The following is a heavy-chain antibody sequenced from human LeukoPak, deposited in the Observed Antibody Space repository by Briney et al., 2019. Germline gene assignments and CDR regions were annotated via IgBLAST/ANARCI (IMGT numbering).Heavy chain of an antibody. Sequence: ASVKVSCKGSGYTLTELSMHWVRQAPGKGLEWMGGFDPEDGETIYAQKFQGRVTMTEDTSTDTAYMELSSLRAEDTALYYCAKEGRSGSSWSSWVSSLQDYYYYYGMDVWGQGTTVTVSS. J-gene: IGHJ6*02. D-gene: IGHD6-13*01. V-gene: IGHV1-24*01. CDR2: FDPEDGET. CDR1: GYTLTELS. CDR3: AKEGRSGSSWSSWVSSLQDYYYYYGMDV.